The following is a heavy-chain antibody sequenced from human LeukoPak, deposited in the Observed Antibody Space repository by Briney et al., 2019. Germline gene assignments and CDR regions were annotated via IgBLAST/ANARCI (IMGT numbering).Heavy chain of an antibody. J-gene: IGHJ6*04. D-gene: IGHD2-15*01. Sequence: GGSLRLSCAASGFTFSSYGMHWVRQAPGKGLEWVAVISYDGSNKYYADSVKGRFTISRDNSKNTLYLQMNSLRAEDTAVYYCAKPVRYCSGGSCYYYYGMDVWGKGTTVTVSS. CDR3: AKPVRYCSGGSCYYYYGMDV. CDR2: ISYDGSNK. CDR1: GFTFSSYG. V-gene: IGHV3-30*18.